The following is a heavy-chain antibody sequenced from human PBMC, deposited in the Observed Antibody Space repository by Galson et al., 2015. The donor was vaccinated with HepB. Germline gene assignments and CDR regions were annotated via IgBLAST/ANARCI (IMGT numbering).Heavy chain of an antibody. D-gene: IGHD6-13*01. J-gene: IGHJ3*02. CDR1: EFTFSSYA. V-gene: IGHV3-33*01. CDR3: ARAFSTSWYPWHDGFYI. CDR2: IWYDGSNK. Sequence: SLRLSCAASEFTFSSYAMHWVRQAPGRGLEWVAVIWYDGSNKYYADPVKGRFTISRDNFKNTLSLQMNNLRAEDTAIYYCARAFSTSWYPWHDGFYIWGQGTMVTVSS.